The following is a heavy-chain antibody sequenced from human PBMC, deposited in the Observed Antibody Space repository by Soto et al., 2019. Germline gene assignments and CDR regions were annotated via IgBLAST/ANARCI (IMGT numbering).Heavy chain of an antibody. CDR2: IYHSGST. Sequence: KPSETLSLTCAVSGGSISSSNWCSWVRQPPGKGLEWIGEIYHSGSTNYNPSLKSRVTISVDKSKNQFSLKLSSVTAADTAVYYCAREGAYCSSTSCHASDKWFDPWGQGTLVTVSS. CDR1: GGSISSSNW. D-gene: IGHD2-2*01. J-gene: IGHJ5*02. CDR3: AREGAYCSSTSCHASDKWFDP. V-gene: IGHV4-4*02.